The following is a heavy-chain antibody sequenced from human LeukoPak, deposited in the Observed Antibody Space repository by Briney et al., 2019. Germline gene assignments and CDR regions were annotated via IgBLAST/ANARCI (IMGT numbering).Heavy chain of an antibody. CDR3: AKSIDYCGSGNNWFDP. Sequence: PGGSLRLSCAASGFTFSSYSMNWVRQAPGKGLEWVSSISSSSSYIYYADSVKGRFTISRDNAKNSLYLQMNSLRAEDTAVYYCAKSIDYCGSGNNWFDPWGQGTLVTVSS. D-gene: IGHD3-10*01. V-gene: IGHV3-21*01. J-gene: IGHJ5*02. CDR2: ISSSSSYI. CDR1: GFTFSSYS.